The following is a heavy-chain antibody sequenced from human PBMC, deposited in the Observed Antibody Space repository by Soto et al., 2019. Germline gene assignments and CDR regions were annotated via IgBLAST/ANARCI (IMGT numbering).Heavy chain of an antibody. V-gene: IGHV1-46*01. CDR3: ARDKVAGRPGGQLVRYGDNWFDP. CDR2: INPSGGST. D-gene: IGHD6-13*01. Sequence: ASVKVSCKASGYTFTSYYMHWVRQAPGQGLEWMGIINPSGGSTSYAQKFQGRVTMTRDTSTSTVYMELSILRSEDTAVYYCARDKVAGRPGGQLVRYGDNWFDPWGQGTLVTVSS. J-gene: IGHJ5*02. CDR1: GYTFTSYY.